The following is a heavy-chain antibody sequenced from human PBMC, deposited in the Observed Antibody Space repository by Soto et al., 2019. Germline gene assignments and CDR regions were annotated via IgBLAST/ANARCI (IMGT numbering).Heavy chain of an antibody. Sequence: QVQLEESGGGVVQPGRSLRLSCAAPGFTFSSYGMHWVRQAPGKGLEWVAVISYDGSNKYYADSVKGRFTISRDNSKNTLYLQMNSLRAEDTAVYYCAKDPNSSGWYGYYYYYYMDVWGKGTTVTVSS. CDR2: ISYDGSNK. CDR3: AKDPNSSGWYGYYYYYYMDV. CDR1: GFTFSSYG. D-gene: IGHD6-19*01. J-gene: IGHJ6*03. V-gene: IGHV3-30*18.